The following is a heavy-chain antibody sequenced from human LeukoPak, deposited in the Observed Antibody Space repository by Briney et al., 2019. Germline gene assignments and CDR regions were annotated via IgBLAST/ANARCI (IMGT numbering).Heavy chain of an antibody. Sequence: PSETLSLTCSVSGGSISSSSYYWGWLRQPPGKGLEWIGNIYHSGRTYYNPSLKSRVTISVDTSKNQFSLQVRSVTAADTAVYYCAKLGGYFDSSGINDFWGQETLITVSS. V-gene: IGHV4-39*01. CDR1: GGSISSSSYY. J-gene: IGHJ4*02. CDR2: IYHSGRT. CDR3: AKLGGYFDSSGINDF. D-gene: IGHD3-22*01.